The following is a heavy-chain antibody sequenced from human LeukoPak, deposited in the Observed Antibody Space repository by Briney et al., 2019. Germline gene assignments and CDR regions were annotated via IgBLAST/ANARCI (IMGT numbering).Heavy chain of an antibody. V-gene: IGHV3-13*01. CDR2: IGTAGDT. D-gene: IGHD1-26*01. CDR1: GFTLSSYA. J-gene: IGHJ4*02. Sequence: GGSLRLSCAASGFTLSSYAMHWVRQPAGKGLEWVSAIGTAGDTFYPGSVKGRFTISRENAKKSLFLQMNSPRVEDTAVYYCARQSTPHGNFDYWGQGTLVTVSS. CDR3: ARQSTPHGNFDY.